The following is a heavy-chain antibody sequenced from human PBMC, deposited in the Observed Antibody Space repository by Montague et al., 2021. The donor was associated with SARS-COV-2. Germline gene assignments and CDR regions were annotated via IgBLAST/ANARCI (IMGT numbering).Heavy chain of an antibody. J-gene: IGHJ4*02. CDR3: ARATRVVGITPGFRY. Sequence: SETRSLTCAVYRGSFHIFSWGWIRQSPGNGLEWIGEIDHSGSTKYNPSLESRVTISVDTSKNQFSLNLTSVTAADTAMYYCARATRVVGITPGFRYWGQGALVTVST. D-gene: IGHD3-22*01. V-gene: IGHV4-34*01. CDR1: RGSFHIFS. CDR2: IDHSGST.